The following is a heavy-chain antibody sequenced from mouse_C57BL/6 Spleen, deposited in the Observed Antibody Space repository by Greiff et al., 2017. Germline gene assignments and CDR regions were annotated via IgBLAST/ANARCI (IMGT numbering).Heavy chain of an antibody. CDR2: INPNNGGT. D-gene: IGHD1-1*01. Sequence: VQLQQSGPELVKPGASVKISCKASGYTFTDYYMNWVKQSHGKSLEWIGDINPNNGGTSYNQKFKGKATLTVDKSSSTAYMELRSLTSEDSAVYYCARSGDYYGSTLYYFDYWGQGTTLTVSS. V-gene: IGHV1-26*01. CDR1: GYTFTDYY. J-gene: IGHJ2*01. CDR3: ARSGDYYGSTLYYFDY.